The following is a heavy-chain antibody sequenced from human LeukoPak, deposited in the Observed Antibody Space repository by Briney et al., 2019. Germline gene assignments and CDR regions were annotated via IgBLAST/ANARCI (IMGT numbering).Heavy chain of an antibody. D-gene: IGHD3-10*01. J-gene: IGHJ3*02. CDR3: ASSIGFRSWDAFDI. CDR2: INSDGSST. CDR1: GFTFSSYW. Sequence: PGGSLRLSCAASGFTFSSYWMHWVRQAPGKGLVWVSGINSDGSSTSYADSVKGRFTISRDNAKNTLYLQMNSLSAEDTAVYYCASSIGFRSWDAFDIWGQGTMVAVSS. V-gene: IGHV3-74*01.